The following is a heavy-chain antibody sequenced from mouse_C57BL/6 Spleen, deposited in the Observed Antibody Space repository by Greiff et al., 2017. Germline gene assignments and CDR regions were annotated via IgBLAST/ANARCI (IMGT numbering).Heavy chain of an antibody. CDR2: INYDGSST. D-gene: IGHD2-3*01. CDR3: AREDGYWYFDV. Sequence: EVMLVESEGGLVQPGSSMKLSCTASGFTFSDYYMAWVRQVPEKGLEWVANINYDGSSTYYLDSLKSRFIISRDNAKNILYLQMSSLKSEDTATYYCAREDGYWYFDVWGTGTTVTVAS. J-gene: IGHJ1*03. CDR1: GFTFSDYY. V-gene: IGHV5-16*01.